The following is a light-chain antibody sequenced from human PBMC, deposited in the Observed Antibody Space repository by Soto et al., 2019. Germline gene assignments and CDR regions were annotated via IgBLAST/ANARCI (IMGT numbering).Light chain of an antibody. CDR3: QQRSNWPPEVT. J-gene: IGKJ5*01. CDR1: QSVSSD. Sequence: EIVLTQSPATLSLSPGERATLSCRVSQSVSSDLAWYQQKPGQAPRLLIYDASNRATGIPARFSGSGSGTDFTLTISSLEPEDFAVYYCQQRSNWPPEVTFGQGTRLEIK. CDR2: DAS. V-gene: IGKV3-11*01.